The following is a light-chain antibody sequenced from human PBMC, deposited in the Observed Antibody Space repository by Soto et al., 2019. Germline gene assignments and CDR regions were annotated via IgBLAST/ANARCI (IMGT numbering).Light chain of an antibody. J-gene: IGLJ2*01. CDR1: SSDVGGYNY. CDR2: EVS. V-gene: IGLV2-14*01. CDR3: SSYTSSSTLVV. Sequence: QSALTQPASVSXSPGQSITISCTGTSSDVGGYNYVSWYQQHPGKAPKLMIYEVSKRPSGVSNRFSGSKSGNTASLTISGLQAEDEADYYCSSYTSSSTLVVFGGGTKLTVL.